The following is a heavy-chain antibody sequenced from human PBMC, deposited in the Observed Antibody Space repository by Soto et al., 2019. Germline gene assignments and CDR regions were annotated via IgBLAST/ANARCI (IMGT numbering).Heavy chain of an antibody. CDR3: ARGHLWLED. J-gene: IGHJ4*02. CDR2: IYYSGST. Sequence: QVQLQGSGPGLVRPSETLSLTCAVSGVSLSGFYWSWMRQPPGKGLEYIGYIYYSGSTYYNPSLKRRVTVSLDSSQNQFSLKLTSVTAADTAIYYCARGHLWLEDWGQGTLVTVSS. V-gene: IGHV4-59*01. CDR1: GVSLSGFY. D-gene: IGHD3-3*01.